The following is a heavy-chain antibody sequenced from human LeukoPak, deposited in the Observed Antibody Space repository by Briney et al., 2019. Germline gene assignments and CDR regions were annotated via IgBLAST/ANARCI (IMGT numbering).Heavy chain of an antibody. V-gene: IGHV4-39*07. CDR1: GGFISSTSYY. J-gene: IGHJ4*02. Sequence: PSETLSLTCTISGGFISSTSYYWGWIRQPPGKGLEWLGSIYFSGRTYYNPSLKSRVTISVDTSKNQFSLKLTSMTPADTAVYYCARSERGYSYGWYDYWGQGTLVTVSS. CDR3: ARSERGYSYGWYDY. D-gene: IGHD5-18*01. CDR2: IYFSGRT.